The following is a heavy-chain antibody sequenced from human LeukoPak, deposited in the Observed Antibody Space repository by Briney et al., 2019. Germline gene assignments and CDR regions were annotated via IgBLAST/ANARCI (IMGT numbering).Heavy chain of an antibody. CDR1: GFSLSTSGLC. J-gene: IGHJ3*02. Sequence: ESGPALLKHTQTLTLTCTFSGFSLSTSGLCVSWIRQPPGKALEWVARIDWDDDKYYSTSLKTRLTISKDTSKNQVVLTMTNMDPVDTATYYCARDQYSSGRIDAFDIWGQGTMVTVSS. CDR2: IDWDDDK. V-gene: IGHV2-70*11. D-gene: IGHD6-19*01. CDR3: ARDQYSSGRIDAFDI.